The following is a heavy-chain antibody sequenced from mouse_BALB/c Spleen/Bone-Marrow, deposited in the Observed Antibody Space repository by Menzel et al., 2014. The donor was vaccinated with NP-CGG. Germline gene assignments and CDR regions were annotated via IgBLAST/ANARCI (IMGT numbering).Heavy chain of an antibody. CDR1: GYTFTSYV. CDR3: ARRGFDEGYYAMDY. CDR2: INPYNDGT. J-gene: IGHJ4*01. V-gene: IGHV1-14*01. Sequence: VQLQQSGPELVKPGASVKMSCKASGYTFTSYVMHWVKQKPGQGLEWIGYINPYNDGTKYNEKFKGKATLTSDKSSSTAYMELSSLAAEESAVYYCARRGFDEGYYAMDYWGQGTSVTVSS.